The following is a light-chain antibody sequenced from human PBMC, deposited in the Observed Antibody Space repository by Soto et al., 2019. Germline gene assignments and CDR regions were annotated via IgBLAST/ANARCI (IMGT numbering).Light chain of an antibody. Sequence: ESVLTQSPGTLSLSPGERATLSCRASQSVSSGLAWYQQKPGQAPRLLIYDASTRATDIPDRFSGGGSGTDFTLTINRLEPEDFAVYYCQQYGGSPWTFGQGSKVEIK. V-gene: IGKV3-20*01. CDR2: DAS. J-gene: IGKJ1*01. CDR1: QSVSSG. CDR3: QQYGGSPWT.